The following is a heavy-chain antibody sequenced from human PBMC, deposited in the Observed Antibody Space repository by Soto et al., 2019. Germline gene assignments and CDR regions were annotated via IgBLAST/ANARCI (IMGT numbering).Heavy chain of an antibody. CDR3: ARAHGDFDY. J-gene: IGHJ4*02. CDR2: ISNTGFTI. Sequence: GWSLRLSCASSVFTFSDYEMNWVRQAPGKGLEWVSYISNTGFTIYYADSVRGRFAISRDNAKNSLYLQMNSLGAGDTAVYYCARAHGDFDYWGQGTLVIVSS. CDR1: VFTFSDYE. D-gene: IGHD4-17*01. V-gene: IGHV3-48*03.